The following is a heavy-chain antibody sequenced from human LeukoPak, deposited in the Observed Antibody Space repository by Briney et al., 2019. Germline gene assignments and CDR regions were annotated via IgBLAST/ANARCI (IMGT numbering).Heavy chain of an antibody. CDR2: ISWNSGSI. J-gene: IGHJ3*02. CDR3: AKDRLYDMGGAFDI. Sequence: GGSLRLSCAASGFTFDDFAMHWVRQAPGKGLEWVSGISWNSGSIGYADSVKGRFTISRDNAKNSLYLQMNSLRAEDTALYYCAKDRLYDMGGAFDIWGQGTMVTDPS. V-gene: IGHV3-9*01. D-gene: IGHD3-9*01. CDR1: GFTFDDFA.